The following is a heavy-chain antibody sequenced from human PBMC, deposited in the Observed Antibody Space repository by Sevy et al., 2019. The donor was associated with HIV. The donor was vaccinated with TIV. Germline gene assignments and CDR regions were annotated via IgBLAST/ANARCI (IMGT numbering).Heavy chain of an antibody. CDR2: INPNSGGT. Sequence: ASVKVSCKASGYTFTGYYMHWVRQAPGQGLEWMGWINPNSGGTNYAQKFQGRVTMTRDTSISTAYMELSRLRSDDTAVYYCARRTYYYDSSGYQSMGAFDIWGQGTMVTVSS. D-gene: IGHD3-22*01. V-gene: IGHV1-2*02. CDR3: ARRTYYYDSSGYQSMGAFDI. J-gene: IGHJ3*02. CDR1: GYTFTGYY.